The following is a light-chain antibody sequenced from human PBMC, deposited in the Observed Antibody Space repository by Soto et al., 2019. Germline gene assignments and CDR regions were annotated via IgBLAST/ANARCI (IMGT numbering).Light chain of an antibody. CDR3: QQTYSTPLT. Sequence: IQMTQSPCSLSASVGDRVTITCRASQIISTFLNWYQQKPGKAPNLLIYAASSLQSGVPSRFSGSGSGTDFTLTISSLQPGDFATYYCQQTYSTPLTFGGGTKVDIK. V-gene: IGKV1-39*01. CDR1: QIISTF. CDR2: AAS. J-gene: IGKJ4*01.